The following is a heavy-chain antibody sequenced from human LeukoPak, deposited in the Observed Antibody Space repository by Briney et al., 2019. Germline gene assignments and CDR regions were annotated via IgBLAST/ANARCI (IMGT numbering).Heavy chain of an antibody. Sequence: GGSLRLSCAASGFTFSNYAMHWVRQTPGKGLEYASAISSNGGSTYYANSVKGRFTISRDNSKNTLYLQMGSLRAEDMAVYYCARPDCSSTSCYTIDYWGQGTLVTVSS. J-gene: IGHJ4*02. CDR3: ARPDCSSTSCYTIDY. CDR1: GFTFSNYA. CDR2: ISSNGGST. V-gene: IGHV3-64*01. D-gene: IGHD2-2*02.